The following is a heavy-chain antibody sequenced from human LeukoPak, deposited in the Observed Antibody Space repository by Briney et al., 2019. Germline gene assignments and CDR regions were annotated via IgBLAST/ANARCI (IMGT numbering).Heavy chain of an antibody. CDR1: GFTFSSYA. CDR3: AKGIGRGGVNDYGGSYYFDY. J-gene: IGHJ4*02. Sequence: GGSLRLSCAASGFTFSSYAMSWVRQAPGKGLEWVSAISGSGGSTYYADSVKGRFTISRDNSKNTLYLQMNSLRAEDTAVYYCAKGIGRGGVNDYGGSYYFDYWGQGTLVTVSS. V-gene: IGHV3-23*01. D-gene: IGHD4-23*01. CDR2: ISGSGGST.